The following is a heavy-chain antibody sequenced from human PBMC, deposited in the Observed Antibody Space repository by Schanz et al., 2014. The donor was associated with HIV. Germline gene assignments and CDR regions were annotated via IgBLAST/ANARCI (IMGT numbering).Heavy chain of an antibody. J-gene: IGHJ5*02. V-gene: IGHV1-18*01. CDR3: ARDGTELGYNWFDP. CDR2: ISGYKGNT. CDR1: GYTFTTYG. D-gene: IGHD7-27*01. Sequence: QVQLVQSGAEVKKPGASVKVSCRASGYTFTTYGITWVRQAPGQGLEWMGWISGYKGNTNYAQKLQGRLTMTTDTSTGTAYMELRSLRSDDTAVYYCARDGTELGYNWFDPWGQGALVTV.